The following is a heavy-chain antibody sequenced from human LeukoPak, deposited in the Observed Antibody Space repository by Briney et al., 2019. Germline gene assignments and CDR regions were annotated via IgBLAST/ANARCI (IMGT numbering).Heavy chain of an antibody. CDR3: ARDPDPGTVDY. Sequence: PGGAPRLSCAASGVTSRIYWMSWGPQGPGEGRERGAHIKADGSETYYVDSVKGRFPISRDNARNSLFLHMNTLRPEDTPRYCCARDPDPGTVDYWGQGTLVTVSS. CDR2: IKADGSET. D-gene: IGHD1-7*01. V-gene: IGHV3-7*01. CDR1: GVTSRIYW. J-gene: IGHJ4*02.